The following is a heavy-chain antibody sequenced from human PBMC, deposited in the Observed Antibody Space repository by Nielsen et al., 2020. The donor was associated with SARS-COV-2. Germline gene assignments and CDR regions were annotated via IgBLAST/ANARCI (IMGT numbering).Heavy chain of an antibody. V-gene: IGHV1-69*13. CDR3: ARHFSRIVGATTLFDY. CDR1: GGTFSSYA. J-gene: IGHJ4*02. D-gene: IGHD1-26*01. Sequence: SVKVSCKASGGTFSSYAIGWVRQAPGQGLEWMGGIIPIFGTANYAQKFQGRVTITADESTSTAYMELSSLRSEDTAVYYCARHFSRIVGATTLFDYWGQGTLVTVSS. CDR2: IIPIFGTA.